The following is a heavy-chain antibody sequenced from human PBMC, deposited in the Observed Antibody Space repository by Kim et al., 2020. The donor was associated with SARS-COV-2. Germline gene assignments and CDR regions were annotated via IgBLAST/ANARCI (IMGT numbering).Heavy chain of an antibody. D-gene: IGHD3-3*01. CDR3: ARAHHDPWTGYLGIFDS. Sequence: SETLSLTCTVSGDSINNADYYWTWIRQHPKSGLECIGYISYRGKTFYSPSFNSRLTISIDTSKNQFSLQLSSLTAADTAVYYCARAHHDPWTGYLGIFDSWGQGTLVAVSS. V-gene: IGHV4-31*03. CDR2: ISYRGKT. CDR1: GDSINNADYY. J-gene: IGHJ4*02.